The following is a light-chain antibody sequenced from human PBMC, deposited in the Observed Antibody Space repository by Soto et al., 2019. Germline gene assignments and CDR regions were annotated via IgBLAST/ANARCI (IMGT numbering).Light chain of an antibody. J-gene: IGKJ5*01. CDR1: QSVSNNY. V-gene: IGKV3-20*01. CDR3: QQYSTSPT. Sequence: EIVLTQSPGTLSFSPGERATLSCRASQSVSNNYLAWYQQKPGQAPRRLIYGASSRATGIPDRFSGSGSGTDFTLTISRLEPEDFAVYYCQQYSTSPTFGEGTRLEIK. CDR2: GAS.